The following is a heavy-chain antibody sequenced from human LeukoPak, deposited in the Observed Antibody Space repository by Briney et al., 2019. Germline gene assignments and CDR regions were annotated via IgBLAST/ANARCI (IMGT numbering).Heavy chain of an antibody. CDR3: ARGECSSTSCYTGKDYYYYYMDV. CDR1: GYTFTTYG. Sequence: ASVKVSCKASGYTFTTYGISWVRQAPGQGLEWMGWISAYNGNTNYAQKLQGRVTMTTDTSTSTAYMELRSLRSDDTAVYYCARGECSSTSCYTGKDYYYYYMDVWGKGTTVTVSS. J-gene: IGHJ6*03. CDR2: ISAYNGNT. V-gene: IGHV1-18*01. D-gene: IGHD2-2*02.